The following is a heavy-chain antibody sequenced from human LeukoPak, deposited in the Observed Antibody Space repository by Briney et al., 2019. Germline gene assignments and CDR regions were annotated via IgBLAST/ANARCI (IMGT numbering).Heavy chain of an antibody. CDR3: ATPSMVRGAGDYYYGMDV. CDR2: INPNSGVT. J-gene: IGHJ6*02. Sequence: ASVKVSCKASGYTFTGDYMHWGRQAHGQGIEWMGWINPNSGVTNYAQKFQGRVTMPRDTSISTAYMELSRLRSDDTAVYYCATPSMVRGAGDYYYGMDVWGQGTTVTVSS. CDR1: GYTFTGDY. V-gene: IGHV1-2*02. D-gene: IGHD3-10*01.